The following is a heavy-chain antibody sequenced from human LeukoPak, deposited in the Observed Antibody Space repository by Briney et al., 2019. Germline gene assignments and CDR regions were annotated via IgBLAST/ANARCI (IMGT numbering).Heavy chain of an antibody. J-gene: IGHJ4*02. CDR1: GYTFTSYD. CDR3: ARAVAGTIDY. Sequence: GASVKVSCKASGYTFTSYDINWVRQATGQGLEWMGWMNPNSGNTGYAQKFQGGVTMTRNTSISTAYMELSCLRSEDTAVYYCARAVAGTIDYWGQGTLVTVSS. D-gene: IGHD6-19*01. V-gene: IGHV1-8*01. CDR2: MNPNSGNT.